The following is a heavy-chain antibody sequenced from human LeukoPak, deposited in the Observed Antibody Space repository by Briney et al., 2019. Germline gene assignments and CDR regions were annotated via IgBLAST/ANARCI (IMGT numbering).Heavy chain of an antibody. CDR3: ARESITMIVVVSPRRATFDY. Sequence: ASVKVSCKASGYTFTSYGISWVRQAPGQGLEWMGWISAYNGNTSYAQKLQGRVTMTTDTSTSTAYMELRSLTSDDTAVYYCARESITMIVVVSPRRATFDYWGQGTLVTVSS. V-gene: IGHV1-18*01. CDR2: ISAYNGNT. D-gene: IGHD3-22*01. J-gene: IGHJ4*02. CDR1: GYTFTSYG.